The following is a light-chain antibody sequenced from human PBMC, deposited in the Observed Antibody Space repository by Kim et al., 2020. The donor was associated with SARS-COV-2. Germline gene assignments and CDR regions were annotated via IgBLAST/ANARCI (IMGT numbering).Light chain of an antibody. CDR2: GAF. Sequence: SPGERVTLSCRASQTVNSNLAWYQQKPGQAPRLLVYGAFTRATGVPARFSGSGSGTDFTLTISSLQSEDFAVYYCQQYNNWPPLTFGGGTKVDIK. J-gene: IGKJ4*01. CDR3: QQYNNWPPLT. V-gene: IGKV3-15*01. CDR1: QTVNSN.